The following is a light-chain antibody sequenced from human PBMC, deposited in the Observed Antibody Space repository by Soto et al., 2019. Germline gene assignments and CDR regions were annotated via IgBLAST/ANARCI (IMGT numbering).Light chain of an antibody. CDR3: SSYTSRSTVV. CDR2: DVT. Sequence: QSALTQPASVSGSPGQSITISCTGSSSDIGAFSYVSWYQQHPGKVPKLLIYDVTKRPSGISNRFSASKSGNTASLTISGLQAEDEAHYYCSSYTSRSTVVFGGGTKLTVL. CDR1: SSDIGAFSY. J-gene: IGLJ2*01. V-gene: IGLV2-14*03.